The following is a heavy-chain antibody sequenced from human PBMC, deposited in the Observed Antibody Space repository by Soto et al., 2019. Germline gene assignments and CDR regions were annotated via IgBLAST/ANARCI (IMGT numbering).Heavy chain of an antibody. Sequence: QVQLQESGPGLVKPSETLSLTCTVSGGSVSSHHWTWIRQPPGKGLEWIGDYSDSTSYSPSLKSRGPISADTPKNQFSLEVSSLAAADTGVYYCATYSRGEGGGGYWGQGTLVTVSS. J-gene: IGHJ4*02. V-gene: IGHV4-59*08. CDR2: DYSDST. CDR1: GGSVSSHH. D-gene: IGHD2-21*01. CDR3: ATYSRGEGGGGY.